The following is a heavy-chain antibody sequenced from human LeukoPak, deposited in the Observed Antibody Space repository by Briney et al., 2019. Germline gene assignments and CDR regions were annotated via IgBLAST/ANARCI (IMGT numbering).Heavy chain of an antibody. CDR2: VIPLFGTA. J-gene: IGHJ4*02. D-gene: IGHD2-15*01. CDR3: ATSKPNCSGGRCYRGYFDY. CDR1: VGTYSSYA. V-gene: IGHV1-69*05. Sequence: ASVRVSFKPSVGTYSSYAISWVRQAPGQGLEWMGRVIPLFGTANYAQKFQGRVTITTDESTSTPYMELSNLRSEDTAVYYCATSKPNCSGGRCYRGYFDYRGQGNLVSVSS.